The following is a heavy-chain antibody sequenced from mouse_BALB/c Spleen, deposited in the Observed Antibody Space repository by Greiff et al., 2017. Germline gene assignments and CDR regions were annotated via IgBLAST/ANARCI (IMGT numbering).Heavy chain of an antibody. J-gene: IGHJ1*01. Sequence: EVKLMESGGDLVTPGGSLKLSCASSGFTFSSYGMSWVRPTPDKRLEWVATISSGGSYTYYPDSVKGRFTISRDNAKNTLYLQMSSLKSEDTAMYYCARQGGSSSYWYFDVWGAGTTVTVSS. V-gene: IGHV5-6*01. D-gene: IGHD1-1*01. CDR2: ISSGGSYT. CDR3: ARQGGSSSYWYFDV. CDR1: GFTFSSYG.